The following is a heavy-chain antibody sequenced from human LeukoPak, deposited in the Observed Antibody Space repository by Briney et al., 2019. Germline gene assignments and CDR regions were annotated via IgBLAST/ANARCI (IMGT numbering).Heavy chain of an antibody. Sequence: SQTLSLTRTVSRGSISSGGYYWSWIRQHPGKGLEWIGYIYYSGSTYYNPSLKSRVTISVDTSKNQFSLKLSSVTAADTAVYYCARGGSSWLHYFDYWGQGTLVTVSS. J-gene: IGHJ4*02. CDR2: IYYSGST. V-gene: IGHV4-31*03. D-gene: IGHD6-13*01. CDR1: RGSISSGGYY. CDR3: ARGGSSWLHYFDY.